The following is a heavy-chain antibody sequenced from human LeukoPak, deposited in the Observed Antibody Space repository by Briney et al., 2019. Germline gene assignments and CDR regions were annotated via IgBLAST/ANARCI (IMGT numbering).Heavy chain of an antibody. CDR2: ISYDGSNK. CDR3: ARDRCHGYYDFWRTYYYYYYVDV. Sequence: PGGSLRLSCAASGFTFSSYAMHWVRQAPGKGLEWVAVISYDGSNKYYADSVKGRFTISRDNSKNTLYLQMNSLRAEDTAVYYCARDRCHGYYDFWRTYYYYYYVDVWGKGTTVTVSS. J-gene: IGHJ6*03. CDR1: GFTFSSYA. D-gene: IGHD3-3*01. V-gene: IGHV3-30-3*01.